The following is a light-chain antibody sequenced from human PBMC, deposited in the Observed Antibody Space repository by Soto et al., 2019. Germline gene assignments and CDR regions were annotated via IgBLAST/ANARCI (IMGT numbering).Light chain of an antibody. CDR3: FSFTTTSTHV. CDR1: PSDVGGSNS. V-gene: IGLV2-8*01. J-gene: IGLJ1*01. Sequence: QSVLTQPPSASGSPGQSVTISCTGTPSDVGGSNSVSWYQQHPGKAPNLMIYDVNKRPSGVPDRFSGSKSGNTAYLTISGLQVEDEAEYFCFSFTTTSTHVFGTGTKVTVL. CDR2: DVN.